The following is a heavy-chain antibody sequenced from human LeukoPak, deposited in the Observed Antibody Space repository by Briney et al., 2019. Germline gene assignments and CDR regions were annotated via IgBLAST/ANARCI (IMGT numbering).Heavy chain of an antibody. CDR1: GYTFTSYY. Sequence: ASVKVSCKPSGYTFTSYYMHWVRQAPGQGLEWMGIINPSGGDTSYAQKFQGRVTTTRGPSTSTVYMEVVSLRPAGTDVYYCARGSRVVPGVHNVGMTSYYNGMDVWGQGTTVTVSS. CDR2: INPSGGDT. D-gene: IGHD2-2*01. V-gene: IGHV1-46*01. J-gene: IGHJ6*02. CDR3: ARGSRVVPGVHNVGMTSYYNGMDV.